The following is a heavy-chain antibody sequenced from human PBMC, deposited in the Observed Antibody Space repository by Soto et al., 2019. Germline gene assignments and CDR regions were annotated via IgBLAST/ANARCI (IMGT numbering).Heavy chain of an antibody. CDR1: GYSFTSYW. Sequence: PGESLKISCKGSGYSFTSYWISWVRQMPGEGLEWMGRIDPSDSYTNYSPSFQGHVTISADKSISTAYLQWSSLKASDTAMYYCARHVSPGADPYYYYGMDVWGQGTTVTVSS. V-gene: IGHV5-10-1*01. CDR2: IDPSDSYT. J-gene: IGHJ6*02. CDR3: ARHVSPGADPYYYYGMDV.